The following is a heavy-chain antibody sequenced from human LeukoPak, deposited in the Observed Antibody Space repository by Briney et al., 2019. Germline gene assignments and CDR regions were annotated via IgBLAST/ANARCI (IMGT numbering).Heavy chain of an antibody. CDR3: ARQRFRAYFYYYMDV. CDR1: GGSMRNTNYY. V-gene: IGHV4-39*01. CDR2: VFYRGST. Sequence: PSETLSLTCSVSGGSMRNTNYYWGWIRQPPGKGLEWIGSVFYRGSTYYNPSLKSRVTISVDTSKNQFSLNLSSVTAADTAVYYCARQRFRAYFYYYMDVWGNGTTVTVSS. J-gene: IGHJ6*03. D-gene: IGHD2-21*01.